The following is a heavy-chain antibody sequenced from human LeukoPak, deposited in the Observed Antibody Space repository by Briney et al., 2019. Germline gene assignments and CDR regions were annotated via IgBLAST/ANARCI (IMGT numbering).Heavy chain of an antibody. CDR3: ARISWYYDFWSGYSEIYYMDV. J-gene: IGHJ6*03. D-gene: IGHD3-3*01. V-gene: IGHV3-7*01. Sequence: GGSLRLSCAASGFTFSSYWMSWVRQAPGKGLEWVGNIKQDGSEKYYVDSVKGRFTISRDNAKNSLYLQMNSLRAEDTAVYYCARISWYYDFWSGYSEIYYMDVWGKGTTVTVSS. CDR1: GFTFSSYW. CDR2: IKQDGSEK.